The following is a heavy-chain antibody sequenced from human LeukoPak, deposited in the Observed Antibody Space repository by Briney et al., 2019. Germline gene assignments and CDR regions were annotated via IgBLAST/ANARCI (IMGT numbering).Heavy chain of an antibody. V-gene: IGHV3-15*01. CDR3: TTGLSGY. Sequence: GGSLRLSCAASGFTFSNAWMIWVRQAPGKGLEWVGRIKSKNDGGTTDYAAPVKGRFTTSRDDSKNTVDLQMNSLKPDDTGVYFCTTGLSGYWGQGTLVTVSS. J-gene: IGHJ4*02. D-gene: IGHD6-19*01. CDR2: IKSKNDGGTT. CDR1: GFTFSNAW.